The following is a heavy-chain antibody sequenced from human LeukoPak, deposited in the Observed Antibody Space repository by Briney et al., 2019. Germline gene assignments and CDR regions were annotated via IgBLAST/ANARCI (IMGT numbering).Heavy chain of an antibody. CDR3: ARGGGIAVAGPAFDI. V-gene: IGHV3-23*01. CDR1: GFTFSSYA. J-gene: IGHJ3*02. Sequence: PGGSLRLSCAASGFTFSSYAMSWVRQAPGKGLEWVSAISGSGGSTYYADSVKGRFTISRDNSKNTLYLQMNSLRAEDTAVYYCARGGGIAVAGPAFDIWGQGTMVTVSS. CDR2: ISGSGGST. D-gene: IGHD6-19*01.